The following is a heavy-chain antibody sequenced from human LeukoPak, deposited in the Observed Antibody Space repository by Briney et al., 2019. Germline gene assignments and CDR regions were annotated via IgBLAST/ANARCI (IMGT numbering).Heavy chain of an antibody. D-gene: IGHD1-26*01. J-gene: IGHJ4*02. CDR3: AKARGATSFDY. Sequence: GGSLRLSCAASGFTFSTYGMHWVRQAPGKGLELVAFIRSDGSNKYYADSVKGRFTISRDNSKNTLYLQMNSLRAEDTAVYYCAKARGATSFDYWGQGSLVTVSS. CDR1: GFTFSTYG. V-gene: IGHV3-30*02. CDR2: IRSDGSNK.